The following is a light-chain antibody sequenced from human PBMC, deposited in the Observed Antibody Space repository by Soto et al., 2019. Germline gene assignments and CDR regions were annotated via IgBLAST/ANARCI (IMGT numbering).Light chain of an antibody. CDR1: LSISNW. CDR2: DAS. J-gene: IGKJ5*01. CDR3: QQYNAYSGT. V-gene: IGKV1-5*01. Sequence: DIQMTQSPSTLYASVGDRVTITCRASLSISNWLAWYQQKPGRAPKLLIYDASSLESGVPSRLSGSGSGTEFTLTITGLQPDDFATYYCQQYNAYSGTFGQGTRLEIK.